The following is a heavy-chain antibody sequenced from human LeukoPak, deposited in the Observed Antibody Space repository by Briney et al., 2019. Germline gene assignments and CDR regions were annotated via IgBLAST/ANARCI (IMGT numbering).Heavy chain of an antibody. Sequence: PSETLSLTCAVYGGSFSGYYWSWIRQPPGKGLEWSGEINHSGSTNYNPSLKSRVTISVDTSKNQFSLKLSSVPAADTAVYYCARARIAVAGTSAFDIWGQGTMVTVSS. CDR2: INHSGST. J-gene: IGHJ3*02. V-gene: IGHV4-34*01. CDR3: ARARIAVAGTSAFDI. CDR1: GGSFSGYY. D-gene: IGHD6-19*01.